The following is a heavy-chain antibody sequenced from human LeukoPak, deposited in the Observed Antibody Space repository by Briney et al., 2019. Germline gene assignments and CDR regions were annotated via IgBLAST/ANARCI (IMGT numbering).Heavy chain of an antibody. V-gene: IGHV3-53*01. D-gene: IGHD3-22*01. J-gene: IGHJ5*02. CDR2: IYSGGST. Sequence: PGGSLRLSCAASGFTVSSNYMSWIRQAPGKGLEWVSVIYSGGSTYYADPVKGRFTISRDNSKNTLYLQMNSLRAEDTAVYYCARSSSGYSRNWFDPWGQGTLVTVSS. CDR1: GFTVSSNY. CDR3: ARSSSGYSRNWFDP.